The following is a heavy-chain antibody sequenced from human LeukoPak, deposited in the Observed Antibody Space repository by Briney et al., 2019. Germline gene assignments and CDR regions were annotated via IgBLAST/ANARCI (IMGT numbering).Heavy chain of an antibody. J-gene: IGHJ6*02. V-gene: IGHV1-58*02. CDR3: AADAGYYDSSGYRYYYYYGMDV. CDR2: IVVGSGNT. Sequence: GASAKVSCKASGFTFTSSAMQWVRQARGQRLEWIGWIVVGSGNTNYAQKFQERVTITRDMSTSTAYMELSSLRSEDTAVYYCAADAGYYDSSGYRYYYYYGMDVWGQGTTVTVSS. D-gene: IGHD3-22*01. CDR1: GFTFTSSA.